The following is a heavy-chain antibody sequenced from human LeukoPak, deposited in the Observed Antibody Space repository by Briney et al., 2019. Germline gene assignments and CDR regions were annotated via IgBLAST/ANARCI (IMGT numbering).Heavy chain of an antibody. J-gene: IGHJ4*02. CDR2: IRYDGSNK. Sequence: GGSLRLSCAASGFTFSSYGMHWVRQAPGKGLEWVAFIRYDGSNKYYADSVKGRFTISRDNSKNTLYLQMNSLRAKDTAVYYCAKDYRQLAYFDYWGQGTLVTVSS. D-gene: IGHD6-13*01. V-gene: IGHV3-30*02. CDR3: AKDYRQLAYFDY. CDR1: GFTFSSYG.